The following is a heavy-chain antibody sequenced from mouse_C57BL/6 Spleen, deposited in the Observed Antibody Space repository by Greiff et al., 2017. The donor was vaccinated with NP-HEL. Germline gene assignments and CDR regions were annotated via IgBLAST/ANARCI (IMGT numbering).Heavy chain of an antibody. V-gene: IGHV6-3*01. CDR3: TAGDYFDY. Sequence: EVKLVESGGGLVQPGGSMKLSCVASGFTFSNYWMNWVRQSPEKGLEWVAQIRLKSDNYATHYAESVKGRFTISRDDSKSSVYLQMNNLRAEDTGIYYCTAGDYFDYGGQGTTLTVSS. J-gene: IGHJ2*01. CDR2: IRLKSDNYAT. CDR1: GFTFSNYW.